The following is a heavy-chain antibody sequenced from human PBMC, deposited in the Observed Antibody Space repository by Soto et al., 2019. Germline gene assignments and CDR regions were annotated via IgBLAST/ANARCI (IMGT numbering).Heavy chain of an antibody. V-gene: IGHV4-4*02. CDR2: IFYSGST. CDR1: GGSLSSSSW. CDR3: VHHGGVPYYHDF. J-gene: IGHJ4*02. Sequence: TLSLTCAVSGGSLSSSSWWSWVRQPPGKTLEWLGEIFYSGSTKYNPSLNSRVTISADQSKNDFSLRLSSVTAADTAVYYCVHHGGVPYYHDFWGQGMLVTVSS. D-gene: IGHD2-8*01.